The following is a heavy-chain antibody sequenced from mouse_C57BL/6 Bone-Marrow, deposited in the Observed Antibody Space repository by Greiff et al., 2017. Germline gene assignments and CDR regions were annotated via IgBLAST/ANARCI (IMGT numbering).Heavy chain of an antibody. V-gene: IGHV2-6-1*01. CDR3: ARHDYYGSSYAMDY. Sequence: QVQLQQSGPGLVAPSQSLSITCTVSGFSLTSYGVHWVRQPPGKGLAWLVVIWSDGSTTYNSALKSRLSISKDNSKSQVFLKMNSLQTDDTAMYYCARHDYYGSSYAMDYSGQGTSVTVSS. D-gene: IGHD1-1*01. CDR1: GFSLTSYG. CDR2: IWSDGST. J-gene: IGHJ4*01.